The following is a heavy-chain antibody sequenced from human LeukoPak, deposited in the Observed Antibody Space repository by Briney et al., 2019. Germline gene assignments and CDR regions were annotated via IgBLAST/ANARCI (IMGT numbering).Heavy chain of an antibody. D-gene: IGHD6-13*01. Sequence: SETLSLTCTVSGGSISSSSYYWGWIRQPPGKGLEWIGSIYYSGSTYYNPSLKSRVTISVDTSKNQFSLKLSSVTAADTAVYYCARRLGIAAAGPPPDYWGQGTLVTVSS. CDR2: IYYSGST. CDR1: GGSISSSSYY. J-gene: IGHJ4*02. CDR3: ARRLGIAAAGPPPDY. V-gene: IGHV4-39*07.